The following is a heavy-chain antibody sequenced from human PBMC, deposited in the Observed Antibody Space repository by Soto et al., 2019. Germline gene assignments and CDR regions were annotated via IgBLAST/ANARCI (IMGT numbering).Heavy chain of an antibody. CDR3: ARDIPRDYGDYVGYYYYGMDV. Sequence: ASVKVSCKASGGTFSSYAISWVRQAPGQGLEWMGGIIPIFGTANYAQKFQGRVTITADESTSTAYMELSSLRSEDTAVYYCARDIPRDYGDYVGYYYYGMDVWGQGTTVTVSS. J-gene: IGHJ6*02. CDR2: IIPIFGTA. V-gene: IGHV1-69*13. CDR1: GGTFSSYA. D-gene: IGHD4-17*01.